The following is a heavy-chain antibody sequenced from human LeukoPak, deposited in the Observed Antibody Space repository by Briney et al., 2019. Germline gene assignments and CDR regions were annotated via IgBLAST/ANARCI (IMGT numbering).Heavy chain of an antibody. CDR2: IYHSGST. CDR1: GGSISSSNW. Sequence: SETLSLTCAVSGGSISSSNWWSWVRQPPGKGLEWIGEIYHSGSTNYNPSLKSRVTISVDKSKNQFSLKLSSVTAADTAVYYCVSYYYGSGTFDYWGQGTLVTVSS. J-gene: IGHJ4*02. D-gene: IGHD3-10*01. V-gene: IGHV4-4*02. CDR3: VSYYYGSGTFDY.